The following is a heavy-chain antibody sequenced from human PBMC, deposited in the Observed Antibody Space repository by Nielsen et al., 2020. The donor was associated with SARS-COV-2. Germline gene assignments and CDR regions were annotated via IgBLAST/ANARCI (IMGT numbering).Heavy chain of an antibody. D-gene: IGHD3-10*01. V-gene: IGHV3-9*01. Sequence: SLKISCAASGFTFDHYAMHWVRQAPGKGLEWVSSISWNSDEIAYADSVKGRFTISRDNARNSLFLQMNSLRPEDTALYFCAKDTAGSAWYAELGDWGQGTLVTVSS. CDR2: ISWNSDEI. CDR1: GFTFDHYA. J-gene: IGHJ4*02. CDR3: AKDTAGSAWYAELGD.